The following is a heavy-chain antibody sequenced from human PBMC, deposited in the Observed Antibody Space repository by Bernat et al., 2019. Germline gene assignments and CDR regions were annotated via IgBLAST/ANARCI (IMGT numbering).Heavy chain of an antibody. CDR3: ARGNDYFGMDV. CDR1: GGSISSGSYY. V-gene: IGHV4-61*02. CDR2: IYPSGST. J-gene: IGHJ6*02. Sequence: QVQLQESGPGLVKPSQTLSLTCTVSGGSISSGSYYWRWIRQSAGKGLEWIGRIYPSGSTNYNPSLKSRVTMSVDTSKKQVSLKLNSVTAADTAVYYCARGNDYFGMDVWGQGTTVTVSS.